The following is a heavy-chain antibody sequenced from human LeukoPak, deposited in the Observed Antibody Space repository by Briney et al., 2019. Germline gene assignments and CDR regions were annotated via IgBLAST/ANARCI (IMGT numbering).Heavy chain of an antibody. CDR2: IKSKTDGGTT. V-gene: IGHV3-15*01. D-gene: IGHD2-15*01. J-gene: IGHJ4*02. Sequence: GGSLRLSCAVSGFTFSNAWMSWVRQAPGPGLEWVSRIKSKTDGGTTDYAAPVKGRFTISRDDSKNTLYLQMNSLKTEDTAVYYCTTDRRVFRVAATDENDYWGQGTLVTVSS. CDR1: GFTFSNAW. CDR3: TTDRRVFRVAATDENDY.